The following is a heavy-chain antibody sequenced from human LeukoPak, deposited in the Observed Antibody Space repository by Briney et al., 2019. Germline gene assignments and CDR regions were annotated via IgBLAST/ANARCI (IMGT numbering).Heavy chain of an antibody. CDR3: AEGHYDASGTYPFYYYYYMHV. CDR2: ISGSGGST. V-gene: IGHV3-23*01. Sequence: GGSLRLSCAASGFTFSSYSMNWVRQAPGKGLEWVSAISGSGGSTYYADSVKGRFTISRDNSKNTLYLQMNSLRDEDTAIYYCAEGHYDASGTYPFYYYYYMHVWGKGTTVTVSS. CDR1: GFTFSSYS. J-gene: IGHJ6*03. D-gene: IGHD3-10*01.